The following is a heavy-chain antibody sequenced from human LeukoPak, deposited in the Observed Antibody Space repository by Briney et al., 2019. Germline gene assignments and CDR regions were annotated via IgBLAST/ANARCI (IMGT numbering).Heavy chain of an antibody. CDR1: GGSISSYY. CDR3: ARDQGEILLEFRYYYYGMDV. D-gene: IGHD3-3*01. V-gene: IGHV4-4*07. Sequence: SETLSLTCTVSGGSISSYYWSWIRQPAGKGLEWIGRIYTSGSTNYNPSLKSRVTMSVDTSKNQFSLKLSSVTAADTAVYYCARDQGEILLEFRYYYYGMDVWGQRTTVTVSS. CDR2: IYTSGST. J-gene: IGHJ6*02.